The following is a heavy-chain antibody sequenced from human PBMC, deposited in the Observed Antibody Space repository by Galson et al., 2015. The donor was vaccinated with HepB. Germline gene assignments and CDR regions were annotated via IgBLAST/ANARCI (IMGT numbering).Heavy chain of an antibody. Sequence: SLRLSCAASGFTFSSYAMHWVRQAPGKGLEWVAVISYDGSNKYYADSVKGRFTISRDNSKNTLYLQMNSLRAEDTAVYYCARPGGSGSFGIPFDYWGQGTLVTVSS. CDR2: ISYDGSNK. CDR1: GFTFSSYA. CDR3: ARPGGSGSFGIPFDY. D-gene: IGHD3-10*01. V-gene: IGHV3-30-3*01. J-gene: IGHJ4*02.